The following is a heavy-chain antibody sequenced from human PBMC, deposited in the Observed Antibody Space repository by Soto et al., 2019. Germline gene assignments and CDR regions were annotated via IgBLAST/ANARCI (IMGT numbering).Heavy chain of an antibody. CDR1: GGSISSSSYY. D-gene: IGHD6-13*01. CDR2: IYYSGST. CDR3: ARFGAAAGTFDY. J-gene: IGHJ4*02. V-gene: IGHV4-39*01. Sequence: QLQLQESGPGLVKPSETLSLTCTVSGGSISSSSYYWGWIRQPPGKGLEWIGSIYYSGSTYYNPSLKRRVTISVDTSKNQFSLKLSSVTAADTAVYYCARFGAAAGTFDYWGQGTLVTVSS.